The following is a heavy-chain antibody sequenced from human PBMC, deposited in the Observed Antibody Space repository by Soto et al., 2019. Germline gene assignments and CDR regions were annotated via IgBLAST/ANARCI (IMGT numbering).Heavy chain of an antibody. CDR1: GGSISSYY. V-gene: IGHV4-59*01. J-gene: IGHJ4*02. CDR2: IYYSGST. Sequence: SETLSLTCTVSGGSISSYYWSWIRQPPGKGLEWIGYIYYSGSTNYNPSLKSRVTISVDTSKNQFSLKLTSVTAADTAVYYCARRYGANFDYWGQGTLVTVSS. D-gene: IGHD2-8*01. CDR3: ARRYGANFDY.